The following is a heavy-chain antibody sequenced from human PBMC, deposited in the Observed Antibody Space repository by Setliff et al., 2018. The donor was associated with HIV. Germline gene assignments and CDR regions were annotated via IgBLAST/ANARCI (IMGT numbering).Heavy chain of an antibody. Sequence: SETLSLTCAVSGGSINNYYWTWIRQPPGKGLEWIGYIFNSGSTTYSPSLKSRVTISVDMSKKQFSLKLRSVTAADTAVYYCARDSVNYYDSSGYYYYYYYMDVWGKGTTVTVSS. V-gene: IGHV4-4*08. J-gene: IGHJ6*03. CDR2: IFNSGST. CDR1: GGSINNYY. CDR3: ARDSVNYYDSSGYYYYYYYMDV. D-gene: IGHD3-22*01.